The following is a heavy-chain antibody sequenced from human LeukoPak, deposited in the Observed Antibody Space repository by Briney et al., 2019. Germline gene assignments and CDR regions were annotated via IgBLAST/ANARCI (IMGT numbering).Heavy chain of an antibody. CDR1: GYSFTRNG. D-gene: IGHD3-16*01. J-gene: IGHJ4*02. CDR3: ARDVNYAFDY. CDR2: IGANSGNT. V-gene: IGHV1-18*01. Sequence: ASVKVSCKPSGYSFTRNGISWVRQAPGQGLEWMAWIGANSGNTNYAQNFQDRVTLTTDTSTSTAYMELRSLRSDDTAVYYCARDVNYAFDYWGQGTLVTVSS.